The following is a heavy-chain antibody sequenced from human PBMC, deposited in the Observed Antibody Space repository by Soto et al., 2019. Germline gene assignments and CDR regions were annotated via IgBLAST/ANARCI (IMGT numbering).Heavy chain of an antibody. CDR3: ARVNYSGGYFDY. J-gene: IGHJ4*02. V-gene: IGHV1-46*01. CDR2: INPSGGST. D-gene: IGHD2-15*01. CDR1: GYTFTSYY. Sequence: ASVKVSCKASGYTFTSYYMHWVRQAPGQGLEWMGIINPSGGSTSYAQKFQGRVTMTRDTSTSTVYMELSSLRSEDTAMYYCARVNYSGGYFDYWGQGTLVTVSS.